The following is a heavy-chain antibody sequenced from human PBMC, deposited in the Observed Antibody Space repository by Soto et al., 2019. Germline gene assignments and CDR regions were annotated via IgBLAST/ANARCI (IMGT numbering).Heavy chain of an antibody. CDR3: IQSRCGGDCLQSYASYYYYGMDV. V-gene: IGHV2-5*02. CDR1: GFSLSTSGVG. D-gene: IGHD2-21*02. Sequence: SGPTLVNPTQTLTLTCTFSGFSLSTSGVGVGWIRQPPGKALEWLALIYWDDDKRYSPSLRSRLTITKDTSKNQVVLTMTNMDPVDTATYYCIQSRCGGDCLQSYASYYYYGMDVWGQGTTVTVSS. CDR2: IYWDDDK. J-gene: IGHJ6*02.